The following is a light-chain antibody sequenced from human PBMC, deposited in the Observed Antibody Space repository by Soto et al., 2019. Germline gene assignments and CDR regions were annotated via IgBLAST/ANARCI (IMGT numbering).Light chain of an antibody. J-gene: IGKJ1*01. V-gene: IGKV1-5*03. CDR1: QSISSW. CDR3: QQYGSSSAWT. Sequence: DLQMTQSPSTLSASVGDRVTITCRASQSISSWLAWYQQKPGRAPKLLIYKASSLETGVPSRFSGSGSWTECTLINSSRQPHDFASYYCQQYGSSSAWTFCQGTNVEIK. CDR2: KAS.